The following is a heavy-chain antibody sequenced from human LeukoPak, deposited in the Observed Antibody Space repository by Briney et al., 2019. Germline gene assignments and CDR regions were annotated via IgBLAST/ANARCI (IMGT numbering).Heavy chain of an antibody. J-gene: IGHJ6*02. D-gene: IGHD1-14*01. Sequence: SETLSLTCTVSGGSISSGGYYWSWIRQHPGKGLEWIGYIYYSGSTYYNPSLKSRVTISVDTSKNQFSLKLSSVTAADTAVYYCARVLSGVPPGPYYYGMDVWGQGATVTVSS. V-gene: IGHV4-31*03. CDR2: IYYSGST. CDR1: GGSISSGGYY. CDR3: ARVLSGVPPGPYYYGMDV.